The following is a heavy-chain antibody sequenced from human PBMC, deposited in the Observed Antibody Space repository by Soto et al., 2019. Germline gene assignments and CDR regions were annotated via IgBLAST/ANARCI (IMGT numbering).Heavy chain of an antibody. CDR2: ISYDSSNK. J-gene: IGHJ4*02. CDR1: GFTFSYG. CDR3: AKLVIGYCSGNTCDDY. D-gene: IGHD2-15*01. V-gene: IGHV3-30*18. Sequence: VQLLESGGGLIQPGGSLRLSCADSGFTFSYGIHWLRQAPGKGLEWVAYISYDSSNKFYGDSVKGRFTISRDNSNNTQFLQMNSLRAEDTAVYYCAKLVIGYCSGNTCDDYWGQGTLFAVSS.